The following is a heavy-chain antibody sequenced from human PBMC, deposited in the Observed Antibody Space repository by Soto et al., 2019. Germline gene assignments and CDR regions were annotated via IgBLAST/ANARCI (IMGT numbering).Heavy chain of an antibody. CDR1: GFTFSNYG. D-gene: IGHD2-15*01. Sequence: QVQLVESGGGVVQPGRSLRLSCAASGFTFSNYGMHWVRQAPGKGLEWVAVIWYDGSDKYYADSVKGRFTISRDNSKNTLYLQMNSLRVEDTAVYYSARACADQDGMDVWGQGPRSPSP. V-gene: IGHV3-33*01. J-gene: IGHJ6*02. CDR2: IWYDGSDK. CDR3: ARACADQDGMDV.